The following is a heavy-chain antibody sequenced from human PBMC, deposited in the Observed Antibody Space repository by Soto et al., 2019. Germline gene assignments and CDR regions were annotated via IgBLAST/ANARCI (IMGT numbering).Heavy chain of an antibody. J-gene: IGHJ6*02. D-gene: IGHD2-15*01. CDR1: GFTFSSYG. CDR2: IWYDGSNK. CDR3: ARDLVVVVYNYYYGMDV. Sequence: GGSLRLSCAASGFTFSSYGMHWVRQARGKGLEWVAVIWYDGSNKYYADSVKGRFTISRDNSKNTLYLQMNSLRAEDTAVYYCARDLVVVVYNYYYGMDVWGQGTTVTVSS. V-gene: IGHV3-33*01.